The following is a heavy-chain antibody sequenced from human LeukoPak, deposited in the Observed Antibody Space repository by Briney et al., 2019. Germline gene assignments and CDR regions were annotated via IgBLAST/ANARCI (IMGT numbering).Heavy chain of an antibody. CDR3: ARVDGHFDS. J-gene: IGHJ5*01. V-gene: IGHV1-8*01. CDR1: GYTFTSFD. CDR2: MNPNSGDT. Sequence: ASVKVSCKASGYTFTSFDIHWVRQATGQGFEWTGWMNPNSGDTGFAQKFQGRITMTRDTSISTAYMELSSLTSDDAAVYYCARVDGHFDSWGQGTLVTVSS.